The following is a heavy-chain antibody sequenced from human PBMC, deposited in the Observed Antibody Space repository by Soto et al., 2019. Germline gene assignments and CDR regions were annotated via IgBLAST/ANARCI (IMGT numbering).Heavy chain of an antibody. Sequence: ASVKVSCKASGYTFTSYDINWVRQATGQGLEWMGWMNPNSGNTGYAQKFQGRVTMTRNTSISTAYMELSSLRSDDTAVYYCARERSVGYCITTTCPKPFYYYAMDVWGQGTKVTVSS. D-gene: IGHD2-2*01. J-gene: IGHJ6*02. CDR1: GYTFTSYD. V-gene: IGHV1-8*01. CDR2: MNPNSGNT. CDR3: ARERSVGYCITTTCPKPFYYYAMDV.